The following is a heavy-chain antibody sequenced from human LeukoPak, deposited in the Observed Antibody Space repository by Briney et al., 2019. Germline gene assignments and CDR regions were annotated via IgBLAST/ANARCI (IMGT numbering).Heavy chain of an antibody. J-gene: IGHJ4*02. V-gene: IGHV3-66*03. D-gene: IGHD2-8*01. Sequence: GGSLRLSCAASRFTVSNNYMNWVRQAPGEGLEWVSVIHPSGSTYYSDSVKGRFTISRDNSKNTLYLQMNSLRPEDTAIYYCARDIDWGYAMIYWGQGTLVTVSS. CDR2: IHPSGST. CDR3: ARDIDWGYAMIY. CDR1: RFTVSNNY.